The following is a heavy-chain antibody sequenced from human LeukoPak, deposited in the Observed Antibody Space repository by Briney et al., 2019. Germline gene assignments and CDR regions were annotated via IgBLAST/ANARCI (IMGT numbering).Heavy chain of an antibody. CDR2: IYYSGST. Sequence: PSETLSLTCTVSGGSISSYYWSWIRQPPGKGLEWIGYIYYSGSTNYNPSLKSRVTISVDTSENQFSLKLSSVTAADTAVYYCARVGYDSSGYLYGMDVWGQGTTVTVSS. D-gene: IGHD3-22*01. J-gene: IGHJ6*02. V-gene: IGHV4-59*01. CDR3: ARVGYDSSGYLYGMDV. CDR1: GGSISSYY.